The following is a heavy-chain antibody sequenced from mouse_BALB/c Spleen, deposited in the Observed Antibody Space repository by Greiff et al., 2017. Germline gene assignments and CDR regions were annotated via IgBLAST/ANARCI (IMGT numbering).Heavy chain of an antibody. V-gene: IGHV2-9-2*01. J-gene: IGHJ3*01. CDR3: VRSNSLLRLPFAY. D-gene: IGHD1-2*01. CDR1: GFSLTSYD. CDR2: IWTGGGT. Sequence: QVQLKQSGPGLVAPSQSLSITCTVSGFSLTSYDISWIRPPPGKGLEWLGVIWTGGGTNYNSAFMSRLSISKDNSKSQVFLKMNSLQTDDTAIYYCVRSNSLLRLPFAYWGQGTLVTVSA.